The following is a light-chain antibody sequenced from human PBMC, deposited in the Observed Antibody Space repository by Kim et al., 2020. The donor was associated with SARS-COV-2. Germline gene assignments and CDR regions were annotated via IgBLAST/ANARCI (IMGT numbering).Light chain of an antibody. V-gene: IGKV1-39*01. J-gene: IGKJ2*01. CDR2: AAS. Sequence: SASVGDRVTITCRASQSITTSLNWYQQRGGRAPKLLIFAASSLQIGVPSRFRGGGSGTDFTLTISSLQPEDFATYYCQQSNSAPYTFGQGTKLEI. CDR1: QSITTS. CDR3: QQSNSAPYT.